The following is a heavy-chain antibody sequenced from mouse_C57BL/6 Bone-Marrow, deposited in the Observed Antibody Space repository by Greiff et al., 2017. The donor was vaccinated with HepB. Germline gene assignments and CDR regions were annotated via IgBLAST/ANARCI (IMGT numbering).Heavy chain of an antibody. CDR3: TRLRRLGRGYYAVDC. J-gene: IGHJ4*01. V-gene: IGHV1-15*01. D-gene: IGHD4-1*01. CDR2: IDPESGGT. CDR1: GYTFTDYE. Sequence: QVQLQQSGAELVRPGASVTLSCKASGYTFTDYEMHWVKQTPVHGLEWIGAIDPESGGTAYNQKFKGKAILTADKSSSTAYMELRSLTSEDSAVYYGTRLRRLGRGYYAVDCWGQGTSVTVSS.